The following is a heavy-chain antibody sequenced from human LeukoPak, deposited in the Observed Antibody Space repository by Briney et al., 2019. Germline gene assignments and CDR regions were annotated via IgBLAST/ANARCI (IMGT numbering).Heavy chain of an antibody. V-gene: IGHV5-51*01. CDR3: ARRGFGDLSTYTSFDY. CDR1: GYSFTNYW. D-gene: IGHD3-10*01. CDR2: IYPGDSDT. J-gene: IGHJ4*02. Sequence: GESLKISCKGSGYSFTNYWIAWLRQMPGKGLEWRRIIYPGDSDTRYSPSFQGQVTISADKSITTAYLQWSSLKASDTAIYYCARRGFGDLSTYTSFDYWGQGTLVTASS.